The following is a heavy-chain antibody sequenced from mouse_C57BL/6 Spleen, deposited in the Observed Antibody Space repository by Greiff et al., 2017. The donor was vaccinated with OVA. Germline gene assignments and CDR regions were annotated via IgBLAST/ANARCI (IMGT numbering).Heavy chain of an antibody. CDR2: ISSGSSTI. D-gene: IGHD3-3*01. CDR3: ARQDTLDY. CDR1: GFTFSDYG. Sequence: EVKLMESGGGLVKPGGSLKLSCAASGFTFSDYGMHWVRQAPEKGLEWVAYISSGSSTIYYADTVKGRFTISRDNAKNTLFLQMTSLRSEDTAMYYCARQDTLDYWGKGTTLTVSS. V-gene: IGHV5-17*01. J-gene: IGHJ2*01.